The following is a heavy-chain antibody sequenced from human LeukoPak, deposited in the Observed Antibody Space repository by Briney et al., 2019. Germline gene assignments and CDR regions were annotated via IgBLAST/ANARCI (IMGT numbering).Heavy chain of an antibody. J-gene: IGHJ4*02. Sequence: ASVKVSCKAFGYTFTSNYMHWVRQAPGQGPEWMGVISPSGGSTTYAQKFQGRVTLTRDMSTSTDYLELSSLRSEDTAVYYCARGTYYDSSGYSGVRLFDYWGQGTLLTVSS. CDR2: ISPSGGST. CDR3: ARGTYYDSSGYSGVRLFDY. V-gene: IGHV1-46*01. D-gene: IGHD3-22*01. CDR1: GYTFTSNY.